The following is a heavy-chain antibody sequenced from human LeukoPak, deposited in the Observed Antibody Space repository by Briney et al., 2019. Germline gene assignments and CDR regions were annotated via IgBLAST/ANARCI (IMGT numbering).Heavy chain of an antibody. V-gene: IGHV4-31*03. CDR3: ARGGSDYDYYMDV. Sequence: SETLSLTCTVSGGSISSGGYSWSRIRQHPGKGLEWIGYIYYSGSTYYTPSIKSRVTISVDTSKNQFSLKLSSVTAADTAVYYCARGGSDYDYYMDVWGKGTTVTVSS. CDR2: IYYSGST. J-gene: IGHJ6*03. CDR1: GGSISSGGYS.